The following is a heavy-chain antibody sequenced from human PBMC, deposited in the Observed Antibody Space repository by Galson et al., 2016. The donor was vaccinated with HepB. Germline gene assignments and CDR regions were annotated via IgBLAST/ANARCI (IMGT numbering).Heavy chain of an antibody. J-gene: IGHJ4*02. Sequence: SLRLSCAASGFTFGNYVMHWVRQTPGMGLAWVAVICSDGNEKYYADSVQGRFTISRDNAKNSLYLQMNSLRPADTAFYYCAREGRTGTSSYMGYWGQRTLVTVSS. CDR2: ICSDGNEK. CDR1: GFTFGNYV. CDR3: AREGRTGTSSYMGY. V-gene: IGHV3-30-3*01. D-gene: IGHD2-2*01.